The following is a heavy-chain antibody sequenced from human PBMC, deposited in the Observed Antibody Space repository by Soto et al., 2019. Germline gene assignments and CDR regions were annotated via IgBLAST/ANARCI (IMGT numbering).Heavy chain of an antibody. CDR1: GGSISSSSYY. CDR2: IYYSGST. CDR3: ARDLWGYCGTDCYPLDV. Sequence: SETLSLTCTVSGGSISSSSYYWGWIRQPPGKGLEWIGSIYYSGSTYYNPSLKSRATISVDTSKNQFSLKLNSVTAADTAVYYCARDLWGYCGTDCYPLDVWGQGTTVTVSS. V-gene: IGHV4-39*07. J-gene: IGHJ6*02. D-gene: IGHD2-21*02.